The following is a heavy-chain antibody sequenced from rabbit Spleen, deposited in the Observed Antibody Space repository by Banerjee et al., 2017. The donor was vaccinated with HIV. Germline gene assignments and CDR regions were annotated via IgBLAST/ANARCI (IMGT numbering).Heavy chain of an antibody. CDR1: GFSFSSSDY. V-gene: IGHV1S40*01. CDR3: ARDTGSSFSSYGMDL. CDR2: IAGSSSGFT. D-gene: IGHD8-1*01. Sequence: QSLEESGGGLVQPEGSLALTCKASGFSFSSSDYICWVRQAPGKGLEWISCIAGSSSGFTYSATWAKGRFTISKTSSTTVTLQMTSLTAADTATYFCARDTGSSFSSYGMDLWGPGTLVNV. J-gene: IGHJ6*01.